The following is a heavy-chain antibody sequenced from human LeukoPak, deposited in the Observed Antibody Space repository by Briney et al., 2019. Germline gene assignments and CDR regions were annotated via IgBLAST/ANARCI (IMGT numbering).Heavy chain of an antibody. J-gene: IGHJ2*01. V-gene: IGHV4-39*07. CDR1: GGSISSNNYY. Sequence: PSETLSLTCTVSGGSISSNNYYWGWIRQPPGKGLEWIGSMYYSGSTYYKPSLMSRVTISVDTSKNQFSLKLRSVTAADTAVYYCARHPNFTYYYGSGSLHWYFDLWGRGTLVTVSS. D-gene: IGHD3-10*01. CDR3: ARHPNFTYYYGSGSLHWYFDL. CDR2: MYYSGST.